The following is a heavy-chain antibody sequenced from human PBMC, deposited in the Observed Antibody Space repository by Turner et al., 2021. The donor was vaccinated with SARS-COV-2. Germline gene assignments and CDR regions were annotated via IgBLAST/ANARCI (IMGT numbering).Heavy chain of an antibody. V-gene: IGHV3-53*01. CDR3: ARSTYCSSTRCYDAFDI. Sequence: EVQLLESGGGLIQPGGSLRLSCAASGFTVSSNYMSWVRQAPGKGLEWVSVIYSGGSTYYADSVKGRFTISRDNSKNTLYLQMNSLRGEDTAVYYCARSTYCSSTRCYDAFDIWGQGTMVTVSS. J-gene: IGHJ3*02. CDR1: GFTVSSNY. CDR2: IYSGGST. D-gene: IGHD2-2*01.